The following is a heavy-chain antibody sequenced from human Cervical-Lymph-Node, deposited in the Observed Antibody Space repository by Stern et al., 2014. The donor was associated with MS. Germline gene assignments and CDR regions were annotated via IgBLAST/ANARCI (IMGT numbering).Heavy chain of an antibody. CDR2: IYPGDSHT. Sequence: VQLVQPGAEVKKTGESLKISCKGSGYSFTANWIAWERQRPGKGLAWMRIIYPGDSHTRYSPSFQGQVTISADKSISTAYLQWSSLKASDTAMYYCARDYGDYAFDYWGQGTLVTVSS. CDR1: GYSFTANW. V-gene: IGHV5-51*01. D-gene: IGHD4-17*01. CDR3: ARDYGDYAFDY. J-gene: IGHJ4*02.